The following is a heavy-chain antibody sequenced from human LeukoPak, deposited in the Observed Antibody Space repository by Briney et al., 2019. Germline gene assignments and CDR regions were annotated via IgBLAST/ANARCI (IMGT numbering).Heavy chain of an antibody. Sequence: GGSLRLSCAASGFTFSIYSMNWVRQAPGKGLEWVPYISSSSSTIYYADSVKGRFTISRDNAKNSLYLQMNSLRAEDTAVYYCARESANYIVVVVAANYYGMDVWGQGTTVTVSS. V-gene: IGHV3-48*01. D-gene: IGHD2-15*01. CDR1: GFTFSIYS. J-gene: IGHJ6*02. CDR3: ARESANYIVVVVAANYYGMDV. CDR2: ISSSSSTI.